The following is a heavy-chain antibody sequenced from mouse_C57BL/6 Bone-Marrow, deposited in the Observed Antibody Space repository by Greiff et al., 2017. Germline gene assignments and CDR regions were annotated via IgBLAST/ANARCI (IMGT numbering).Heavy chain of an antibody. J-gene: IGHJ4*01. D-gene: IGHD4-1*01. V-gene: IGHV3-6*01. CDR2: ISYDGSN. CDR1: GYSITSGYY. CDR3: ARDRTGSPCAMDY. Sequence: EVKLQESGPGLVKPSQSLSLTCSVTGYSITSGYYWNWIRQFPGNKLEWMGYISYDGSNNYNPSLKNRISINRDTTKNQFFLTLNPVTTEDTSTYYCARDRTGSPCAMDYWGQGTSVTVSS.